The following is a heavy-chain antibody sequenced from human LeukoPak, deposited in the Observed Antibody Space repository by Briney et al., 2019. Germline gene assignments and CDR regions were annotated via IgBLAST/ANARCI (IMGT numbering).Heavy chain of an antibody. V-gene: IGHV4-39*01. Sequence: SETLSLTCAVSGGSISSSSHYLGWIRQPPGKRLEWTGSIYYSGSTYYNPSLKSRVTISVDTSKNQFSLRLSSVTAADMAVYFCARLGYSVSWTDCWGQGTLVTVSS. CDR3: ARLGYSVSWTDC. CDR2: IYYSGST. J-gene: IGHJ4*02. D-gene: IGHD6-13*01. CDR1: GGSISSSSHY.